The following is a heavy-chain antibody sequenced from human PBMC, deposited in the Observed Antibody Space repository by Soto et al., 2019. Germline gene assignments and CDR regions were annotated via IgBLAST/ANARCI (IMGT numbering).Heavy chain of an antibody. CDR1: GYGISTSTY. Sequence: SETLSLTCVVSGYGISTSTYWCWVRQAPGKGLEWIGAINHRGNSYYNSSLKSRVTMSVDTSKNQFSLKMSSVTAADTAVYYCARGQETRRDFDYWGQGTLVAISS. V-gene: IGHV4-38-2*01. CDR2: INHRGNS. J-gene: IGHJ4*02. CDR3: ARGQETRRDFDY.